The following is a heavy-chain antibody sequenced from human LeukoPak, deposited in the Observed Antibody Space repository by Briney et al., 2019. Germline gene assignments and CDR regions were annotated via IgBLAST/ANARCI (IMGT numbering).Heavy chain of an antibody. V-gene: IGHV4-39*01. CDR1: GGSISSSSYY. D-gene: IGHD3-22*01. Sequence: SETLSLTCTVSGGSISSSSYYWGWIRQPPGKGLEWIGSIYYSGSTYYNPSLKSRVTISVDTSKNQFSLKLSSVTAADTTVYYCARLDSSGYFADDIWGQGTMVTVSS. CDR3: ARLDSSGYFADDI. CDR2: IYYSGST. J-gene: IGHJ3*02.